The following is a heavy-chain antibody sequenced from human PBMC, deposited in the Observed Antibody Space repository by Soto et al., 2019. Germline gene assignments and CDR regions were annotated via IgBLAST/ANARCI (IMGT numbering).Heavy chain of an antibody. V-gene: IGHV1-3*01. CDR1: GYTFTSYA. D-gene: IGHD4-17*01. J-gene: IGHJ4*02. CDR2: INAGNGNT. CDR3: ARGAVTTWYYFDY. Sequence: QVQLVQSGAEVKKPGASVKVSCKASGYTFTSYAMHWVRQAPGQRLEWMGWINAGNGNTKYSQKFQGRVTITRDTSASTAYMELSSLRSEDTAVYYCARGAVTTWYYFDYWGQGTLVTVSS.